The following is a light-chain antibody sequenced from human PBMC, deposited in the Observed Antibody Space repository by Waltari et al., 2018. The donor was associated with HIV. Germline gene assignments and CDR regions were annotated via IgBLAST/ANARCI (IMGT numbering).Light chain of an antibody. CDR2: DAS. Sequence: DIHMTQSPSSLSASVGDTVTLTCGASRDVGNSLSWSRHKPAKAPQPLIFDASTLISDVSPRLRGGGSETDYTLVNSNLQPEDSAMYFCQHKSGPPATFGLGTKVAV. CDR3: QHKSGPPAT. V-gene: IGKV1-NL1*01. CDR1: RDVGNS. J-gene: IGKJ1*01.